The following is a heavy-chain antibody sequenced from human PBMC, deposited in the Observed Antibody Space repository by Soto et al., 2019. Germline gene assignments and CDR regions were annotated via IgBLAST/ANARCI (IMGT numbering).Heavy chain of an antibody. CDR1: GGSFSGYF. CDR3: ARDISGYYYGMDV. D-gene: IGHD3-3*02. J-gene: IGHJ6*02. Sequence: QVHLQQWGAGLLKPSETLSLTCAVYGGSFSGYFWSWIRQPPGKGLEWIGEINHSGSTKYNPSLKSRFTISLDTSKNQFSLKVYSVTAADTAVYYCARDISGYYYGMDVWGQGTTVTVS. V-gene: IGHV4-34*02. CDR2: INHSGST.